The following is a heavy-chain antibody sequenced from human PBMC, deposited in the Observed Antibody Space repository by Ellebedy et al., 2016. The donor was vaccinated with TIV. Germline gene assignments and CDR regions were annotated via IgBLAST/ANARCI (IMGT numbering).Heavy chain of an antibody. D-gene: IGHD2-15*01. CDR2: ISLYNGNT. J-gene: IGHJ5*02. CDR3: ARVPGSDSSNWFDP. CDR1: GYTFSSYG. Sequence: AASVKVSCKASGYTFSSYGISWVRQAPGQGLEWMGWISLYNGNTNYAQKLQGRVTMTTDTSTSTAYMELRSLRSDDTAVYYCARVPGSDSSNWFDPWGQGTLVTVSS. V-gene: IGHV1-18*01.